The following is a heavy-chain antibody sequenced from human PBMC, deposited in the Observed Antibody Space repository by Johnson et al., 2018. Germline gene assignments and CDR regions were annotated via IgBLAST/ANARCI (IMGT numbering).Heavy chain of an antibody. D-gene: IGHD5-18*01. Sequence: VQLVESGGGLVQPGESLRLSCAASGFTLGSYGIHWVRQGTGKSLEWVSGVDRAGDTYYSDSVKGRFSISRDNSRNTLYRQSNSLRADDTAVYYCAKLDVDTAIDYWGQGTLVTVSS. V-gene: IGHV3-13*01. CDR2: VDRAGDT. CDR3: AKLDVDTAIDY. J-gene: IGHJ4*02. CDR1: GFTLGSYG.